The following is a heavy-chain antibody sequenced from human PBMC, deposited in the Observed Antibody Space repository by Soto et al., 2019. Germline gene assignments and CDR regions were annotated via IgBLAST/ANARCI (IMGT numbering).Heavy chain of an antibody. Sequence: ASVKVSCKASGYTFTGYYMHWVRQAPGQVLEWMGWINPNSGGTNYAQKFQGWVTMTRDTSISTAYMELSRLRSDDTAVYYCARGQDIVLVPAAAYYFDYWGQGTLVTVSS. J-gene: IGHJ4*02. CDR1: GYTFTGYY. V-gene: IGHV1-2*04. CDR3: ARGQDIVLVPAAAYYFDY. CDR2: INPNSGGT. D-gene: IGHD2-2*01.